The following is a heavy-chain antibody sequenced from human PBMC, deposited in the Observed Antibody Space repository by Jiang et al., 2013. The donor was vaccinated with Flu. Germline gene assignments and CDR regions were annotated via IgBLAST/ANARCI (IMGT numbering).Heavy chain of an antibody. J-gene: IGHJ6*02. D-gene: IGHD2-15*01. Sequence: KPGASVKVSCKASGYTFTSYAMNWVRQAPGQGLEWMGWINTNTGNPTYAQGFTGRFVFSLDTSVSTAYLQISSLKAEDTAVYYCARSIVVVVAATNEYYYYGMDVWGQGTTVTVSS. CDR2: INTNTGNP. V-gene: IGHV7-4-1*02. CDR1: GYTFTSYA. CDR3: ARSIVVVVAATNEYYYYGMDV.